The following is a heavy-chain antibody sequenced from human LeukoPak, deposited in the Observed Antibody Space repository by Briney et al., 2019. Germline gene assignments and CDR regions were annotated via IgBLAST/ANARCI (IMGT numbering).Heavy chain of an antibody. CDR3: AKDLSSDYGDFYDGFDI. V-gene: IGHV3-21*04. J-gene: IGHJ3*02. CDR2: ISSSSSYI. CDR1: GFTFSSYS. D-gene: IGHD4-17*01. Sequence: GGSLRLSCAASGFTFSSYSMNWVRQAPGKGLEWVSSISSSSSYIYYADSVKGRFTISRDNSKNTLYLQMNSLRAEDTAVYYCAKDLSSDYGDFYDGFDIWGQGTMVTVSS.